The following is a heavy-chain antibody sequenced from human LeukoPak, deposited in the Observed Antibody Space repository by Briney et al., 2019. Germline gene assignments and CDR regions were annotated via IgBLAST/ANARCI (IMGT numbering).Heavy chain of an antibody. D-gene: IGHD3-22*01. CDR3: AREAGYYDSSGYYYQFDY. CDR2: ISAYNGNT. V-gene: IGHV1-18*01. Sequence: GASVKVSCKASGYTFTSYGISWVRQAPGQGLEWMGWISAYNGNTNYAQKLQGRVTMTRDTSTSTVYMELSSLRSEDTAVYYCAREAGYYDSSGYYYQFDYWGQGTLVTVSS. CDR1: GYTFTSYG. J-gene: IGHJ4*02.